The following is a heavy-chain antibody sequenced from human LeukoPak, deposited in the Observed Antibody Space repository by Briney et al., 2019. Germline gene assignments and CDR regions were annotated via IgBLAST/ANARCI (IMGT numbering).Heavy chain of an antibody. CDR3: ARGGVATIKD. V-gene: IGHV4-61*02. D-gene: IGHD5-12*01. Sequence: SETLSLTCTVSGGSTSSSSYYWGWIRQPAGKGLEWIGRIYTSETTNYNPSLKSRVTMSVDTSKNQSSLKLSSVTAADTAVYYCARGGVATIKDWGQGTLVTVSS. CDR2: IYTSETT. CDR1: GGSTSSSSYY. J-gene: IGHJ4*02.